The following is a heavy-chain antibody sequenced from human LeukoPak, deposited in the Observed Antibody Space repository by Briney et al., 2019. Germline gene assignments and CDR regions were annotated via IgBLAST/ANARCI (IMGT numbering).Heavy chain of an antibody. CDR3: ARDDSSSWLVGGGFDY. J-gene: IGHJ4*02. D-gene: IGHD6-13*01. V-gene: IGHV3-30-3*01. CDR1: GFTFSIYA. Sequence: GGSLRLSCAASGFTFSIYAMHWVRQAPGKGLEWVAFISSDGSNKYYADSMKGRFTISRDNSKNTLYLQMNSLRAEDTAVYYCARDDSSSWLVGGGFDYWGQGTLVTVSS. CDR2: ISSDGSNK.